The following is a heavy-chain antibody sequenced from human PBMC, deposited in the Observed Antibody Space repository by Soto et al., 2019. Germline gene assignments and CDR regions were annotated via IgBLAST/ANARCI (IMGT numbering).Heavy chain of an antibody. V-gene: IGHV3-7*03. Sequence: GGSPRLSFAASGFTFNNYWMSWVRQAPGKGLEWVANIKQDGGNNYYVDSVRGRFTISRDNSKNSLYLQMNSLRTEDTALYYCAKDALPYAFDIWGQGTMVTVSS. J-gene: IGHJ3*02. CDR2: IKQDGGNN. CDR1: GFTFNNYW. CDR3: AKDALPYAFDI.